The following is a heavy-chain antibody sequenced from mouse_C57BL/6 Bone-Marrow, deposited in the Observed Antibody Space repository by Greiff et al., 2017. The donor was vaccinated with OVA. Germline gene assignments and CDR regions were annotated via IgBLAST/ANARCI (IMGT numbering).Heavy chain of an antibody. Sequence: EVKLVESGGDLVKPGGSLKLSCAASGFTFSSYGMSWVRQTPDKRLEWVATISSGGSYTYYPDSVKGRFTISRDNAKNTLYLQMSSLKSEDTAMYYCARHDYYGSSLFFAYWGQGTLVTVSA. V-gene: IGHV5-6*01. J-gene: IGHJ3*01. D-gene: IGHD1-1*01. CDR2: ISSGGSYT. CDR1: GFTFSSYG. CDR3: ARHDYYGSSLFFAY.